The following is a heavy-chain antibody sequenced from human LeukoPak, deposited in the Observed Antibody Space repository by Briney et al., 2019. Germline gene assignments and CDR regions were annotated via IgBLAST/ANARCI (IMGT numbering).Heavy chain of an antibody. CDR2: IDWDDDK. V-gene: IGHV2-70*11. CDR3: ARSTRTTETTYYFDY. D-gene: IGHD4-17*01. Sequence: SGPALVKPTQTLTLTCTFSGFSLSTSGMCVSWIRQPPGKALEWLARIDWDDDKYYSTSLKTRLTISKDTSKNQVVLTMTNMDPVDTATYYCARSTRTTETTYYFDYWGQGTLVTVSS. J-gene: IGHJ4*02. CDR1: GFSLSTSGMC.